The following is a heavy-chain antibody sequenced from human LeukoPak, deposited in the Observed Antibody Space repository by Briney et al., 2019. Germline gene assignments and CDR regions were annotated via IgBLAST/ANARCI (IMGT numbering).Heavy chain of an antibody. D-gene: IGHD5-24*01. V-gene: IGHV1-2*02. Sequence: ASVTVSYKASGYSFTDYYMHWVGQAPGQGREWMGWINANSGDRKYAQKFQGSVTMTRDTSISTAYMELTRLRSDDTAVYYCASDDDGYNDYWGQGTLVTVSS. CDR1: GYSFTDYY. J-gene: IGHJ4*02. CDR2: INANSGDR. CDR3: ASDDDGYNDY.